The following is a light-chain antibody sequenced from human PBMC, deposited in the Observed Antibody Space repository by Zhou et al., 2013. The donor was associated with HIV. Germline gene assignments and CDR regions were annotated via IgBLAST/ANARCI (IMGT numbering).Light chain of an antibody. Sequence: EIVLTQSPGTLSLSPGERATLSCRASQRISGNSLAWYQQKPGQAPTVLMYGASIRATGISDRFSGRGSGTDFSLTITSLEAEDFAVYFCQQYDSSPSFGPGTKVDIK. CDR2: GAS. J-gene: IGKJ3*01. CDR1: QRISGNS. CDR3: QQYDSSPS. V-gene: IGKV3-20*01.